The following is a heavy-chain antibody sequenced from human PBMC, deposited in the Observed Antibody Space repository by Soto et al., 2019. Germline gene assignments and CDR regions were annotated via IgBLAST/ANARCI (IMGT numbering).Heavy chain of an antibody. Sequence: SETLSLTCTVSGGSVSSCSYYWSCIRQPPGKGLEWIGYIYYSGSTNYNPSLKSRVTISVDTSKNQFSLKLSSVTAADTAVYYCARDRSCSGGSCYVRWFDPWGQGTLVTVSS. CDR3: ARDRSCSGGSCYVRWFDP. CDR2: IYYSGST. D-gene: IGHD2-15*01. CDR1: GGSVSSCSYY. V-gene: IGHV4-61*01. J-gene: IGHJ5*02.